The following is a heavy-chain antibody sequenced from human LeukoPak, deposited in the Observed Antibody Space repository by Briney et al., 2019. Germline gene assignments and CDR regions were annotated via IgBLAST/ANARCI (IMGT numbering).Heavy chain of an antibody. V-gene: IGHV3-73*01. Sequence: GGSLRLSCAASGFTFSGSAMHGVRQAPGKGREGVGRIRSKANSYATAYAASVKGRITISRDDSKNTAYLQMNSLRTEDTAVYYCTRQTYGHSAFDIWGQGTMVTVSS. J-gene: IGHJ3*02. CDR3: TRQTYGHSAFDI. D-gene: IGHD4-17*01. CDR2: IRSKANSYAT. CDR1: GFTFSGSA.